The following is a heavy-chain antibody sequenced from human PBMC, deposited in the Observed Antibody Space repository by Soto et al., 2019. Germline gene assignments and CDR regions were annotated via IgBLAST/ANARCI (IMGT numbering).Heavy chain of an antibody. V-gene: IGHV4-30-4*01. J-gene: IGHJ6*02. D-gene: IGHD5-18*01. CDR3: ARAGDVNTAIPYGMDV. CDR2: IYYSGST. Sequence: QVQLQESGPGLVKPSQTLSLTCTVSGGSISSGDYYWSWIRQPPGKGLEWIGYIYYSGSTYYNPSLKSQFTISVDTSKNQCSRKLSSVTAADTAVYYCARAGDVNTAIPYGMDVWGQGTTVTVSS. CDR1: GGSISSGDYY.